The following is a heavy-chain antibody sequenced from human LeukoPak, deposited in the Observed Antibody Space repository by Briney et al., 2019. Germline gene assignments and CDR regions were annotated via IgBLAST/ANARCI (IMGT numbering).Heavy chain of an antibody. J-gene: IGHJ4*02. CDR2: ISGSGGST. Sequence: GGSLRLSCAASGFTFSSYAMSWVRQAPGKGLEWVSAISGSGGSTYYADSVKGRFTISRDNSKNTLYLQMNSLRAEDTAVYYCAKDPTYYYDSSGYYYDWGQGTLVTVSS. CDR1: GFTFSSYA. V-gene: IGHV3-23*01. D-gene: IGHD3-22*01. CDR3: AKDPTYYYDSSGYYYD.